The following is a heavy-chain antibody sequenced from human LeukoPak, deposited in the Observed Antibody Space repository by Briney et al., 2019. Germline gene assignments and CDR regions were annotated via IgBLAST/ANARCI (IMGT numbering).Heavy chain of an antibody. CDR2: INPNSGGT. D-gene: IGHD6-13*01. CDR3: ARAAAAGPYYYYGMDV. V-gene: IGHV1-2*02. J-gene: IGHJ6*02. CDR1: GYTFTGYY. Sequence: GASVKVSCKASGYTFTGYYMHWVRQAPGQGLEWMGWINPNSGGTNYAQKFQGRVTITADKSTSTAYMELSSLRSEDTAVYYCARAAAAGPYYYYGMDVWGQGTTVTVSS.